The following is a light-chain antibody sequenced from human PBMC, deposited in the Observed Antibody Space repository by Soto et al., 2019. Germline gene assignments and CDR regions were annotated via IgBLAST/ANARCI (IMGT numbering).Light chain of an antibody. CDR1: SSNIGTSS. CDR2: TTN. V-gene: IGLV1-44*01. J-gene: IGLJ1*01. CDR3: AAWDDSLNGHV. Sequence: QSVLTQPHSASGTPGQRVTISCSGSSSNIGTSSVHWFQQLPGTAPKLLISTTNQRPSGVPERFSGSKSGTSASLAISGLQSEVEADYYCAAWDDSLNGHVFGTGTRSPS.